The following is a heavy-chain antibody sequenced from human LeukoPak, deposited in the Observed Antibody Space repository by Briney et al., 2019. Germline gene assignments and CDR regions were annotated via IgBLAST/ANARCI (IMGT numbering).Heavy chain of an antibody. CDR2: ISGYSTYI. CDR3: ARGETIDCISTNCYSQH. CDR1: GFTFSDYT. J-gene: IGHJ1*01. V-gene: IGHV3-21*01. Sequence: GGSLRLSCAASGFTFSDYTMNWVRQAPGKGLEWVSSISGYSTYIYHADSVKGRFTISRDNAKNSLYLQMNSLRAEDTAVYYCARGETIDCISTNCYSQHWGQGTLVTVSS. D-gene: IGHD2-2*01.